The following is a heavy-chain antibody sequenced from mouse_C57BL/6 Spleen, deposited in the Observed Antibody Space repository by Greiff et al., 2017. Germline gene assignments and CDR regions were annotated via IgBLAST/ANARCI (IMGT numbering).Heavy chain of an antibody. V-gene: IGHV1-19*01. CDR3: APRGDSSGAFAY. CDR1: GYTFTDYY. CDR2: INPYNGGT. D-gene: IGHD3-2*02. Sequence: VQLQQSGPVLVKPGASVKMSCKASGYTFTDYYMNWVKQSHGKSLEWIGVINPYNGGTSYNQKFKGKATLTVDKSSSTAYMELNSLTSEDSAVYYCAPRGDSSGAFAYWGQGTLVTVSA. J-gene: IGHJ3*01.